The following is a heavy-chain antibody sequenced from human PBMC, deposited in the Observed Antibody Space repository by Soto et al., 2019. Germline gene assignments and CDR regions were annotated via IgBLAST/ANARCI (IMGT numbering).Heavy chain of an antibody. CDR3: ARRPPLSASERSRFDI. CDR2: MDYRGDT. D-gene: IGHD3-9*01. Sequence: SETLSLTCIVSGDSSSNSDNYGDCIRSPPGKGLEWIGTMDYRGDTSYNPSLRSRATISAHTSKNQFSLRLSSVSVADTAVYYCARRPPLSASERSRFDIWGQGALVTVSS. J-gene: IGHJ4*02. V-gene: IGHV4-39*01. CDR1: GDSSSNSDNY.